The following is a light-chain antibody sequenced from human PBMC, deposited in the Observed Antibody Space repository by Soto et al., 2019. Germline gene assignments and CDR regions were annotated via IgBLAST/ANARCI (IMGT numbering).Light chain of an antibody. Sequence: QLPQLESTLSASVGDRVTISCRASQSIGRHFNWYQQKPGRAPKLVFNIASSLQSGVPSRFSGSGSGTDFTLTISNVQPEDFATYYCQQTYSTPQPFYQGRRLEI. J-gene: IGKJ5*01. CDR2: IAS. CDR1: QSIGRH. CDR3: QQTYSTPQP. V-gene: IGKV1-39*01.